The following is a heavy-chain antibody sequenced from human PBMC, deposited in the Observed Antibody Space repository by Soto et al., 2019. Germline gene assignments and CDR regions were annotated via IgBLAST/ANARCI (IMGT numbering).Heavy chain of an antibody. Sequence: SQTLSLTCVISGDSVSSNSAAWNWIRQSPSRGLEWLGRTYYRSKWYNDYAVSVKSRITINPDTSKNQFSLQLNSVTPEDTAVYYCARASYGSGSYYYYYYGMDVWGQGTTVTVSS. CDR1: GDSVSSNSAA. CDR2: TYYRSKWYN. CDR3: ARASYGSGSYYYYYYGMDV. V-gene: IGHV6-1*01. J-gene: IGHJ6*02. D-gene: IGHD3-10*01.